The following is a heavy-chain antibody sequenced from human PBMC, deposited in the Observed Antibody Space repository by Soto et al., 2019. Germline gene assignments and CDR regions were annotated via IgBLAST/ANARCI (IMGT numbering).Heavy chain of an antibody. CDR3: AREGSSGYYYDVYFDY. V-gene: IGHV3-7*01. D-gene: IGHD3-22*01. CDR2: IKQDGSEK. CDR1: GFTFSSYW. J-gene: IGHJ4*02. Sequence: PVGSLRLSCAASGFTFSSYWMSWVRQAPGKGLEWVANIKQDGSEKYYVDSVKGRFTISRDNAKNSLYLQMNSLRAEDTAVYYCAREGSSGYYYDVYFDYWGQGTLVTVSS.